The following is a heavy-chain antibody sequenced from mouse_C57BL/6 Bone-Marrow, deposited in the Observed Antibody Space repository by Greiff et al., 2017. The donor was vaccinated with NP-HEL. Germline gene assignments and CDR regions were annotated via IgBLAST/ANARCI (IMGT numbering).Heavy chain of an antibody. CDR1: GFTFSDFY. CDR2: SRNKANDYTT. CDR3: AREYDYDGGYAMDY. V-gene: IGHV7-1*01. D-gene: IGHD2-4*01. Sequence: EVQGVESGGGLVQSGRSLRLSCATSGFTFSDFYMEWVRQAPGKGLEWIAASRNKANDYTTEYSASVKGRFIVSRDTSQSILYLQMNALRAEDTAIYYCAREYDYDGGYAMDYWGQGTSVTVSS. J-gene: IGHJ4*01.